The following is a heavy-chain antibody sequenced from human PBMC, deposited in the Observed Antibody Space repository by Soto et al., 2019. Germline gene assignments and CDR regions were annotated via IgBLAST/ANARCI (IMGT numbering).Heavy chain of an antibody. D-gene: IGHD1-26*01. CDR2: IYYSGST. CDR1: GGSISSSNYY. V-gene: IGHV4-39*01. CDR3: ATQEVGGSYVYTFAP. Sequence: QLQLQESGPGLVKPSETLSLTCTVSGGSISSSNYYWGWIRQPPGKGLEWIGSIYYSGSTYYNPSLKSRLTISVDTSKNQFSLRLSSVTAADTAVYYCATQEVGGSYVYTFAPWGQGTLVTVSS. J-gene: IGHJ5*02.